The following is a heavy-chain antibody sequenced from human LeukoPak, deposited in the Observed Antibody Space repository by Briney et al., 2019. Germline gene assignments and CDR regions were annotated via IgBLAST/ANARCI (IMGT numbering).Heavy chain of an antibody. CDR1: GFTSSSYS. CDR3: ARDLITTETTVDY. CDR2: ISSSSSYI. J-gene: IGHJ4*02. Sequence: GGSLRLSCAASGFTSSSYSMNWVRQAPGKGLEWVSSISSSSSYIYYADSVKGRSTISRDNAKNSLYLQMNSLRAEDTAVYYCARDLITTETTVDYWGQGTLVTVSS. D-gene: IGHD4-17*01. V-gene: IGHV3-21*01.